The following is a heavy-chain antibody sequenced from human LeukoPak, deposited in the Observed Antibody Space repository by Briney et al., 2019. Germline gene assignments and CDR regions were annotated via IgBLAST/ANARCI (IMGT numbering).Heavy chain of an antibody. CDR2: IIPILGIA. D-gene: IGHD3-10*01. CDR3: ARASRGSGTGGTPFDY. V-gene: IGHV1-69*04. CDR1: GGTFSSYA. J-gene: IGHJ4*02. Sequence: GASVKVSCKASGGTFSSYAIIWVRQAPGQGLEWMGRIIPILGIANYAQKFQGRVTITADKSTSTAYMELSSLRSEDTAVYYCARASRGSGTGGTPFDYWGQGTLVTVPS.